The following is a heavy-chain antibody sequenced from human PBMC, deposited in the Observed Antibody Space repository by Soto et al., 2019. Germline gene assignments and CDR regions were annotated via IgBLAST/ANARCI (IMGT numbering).Heavy chain of an antibody. CDR2: IDQSGNT. V-gene: IGHV4-31*01. Sequence: KTSETLSLTCTVSGGSISSGGHNWNWIRQRAEKGLEWIGYIDQSGNTDYNPSLKSQVTISADTSKNQFSLKLSSVTAADTAVYYCARGRSVSPPHYYFDYRGQGTLVTVSS. CDR3: ARGRSVSPPHYYFDY. CDR1: GGSISSGGHN. J-gene: IGHJ4*02. D-gene: IGHD2-15*01.